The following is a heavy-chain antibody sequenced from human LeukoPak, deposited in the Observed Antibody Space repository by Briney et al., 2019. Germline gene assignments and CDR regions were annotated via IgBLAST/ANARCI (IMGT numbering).Heavy chain of an antibody. D-gene: IGHD2-2*01. CDR2: INSDGSST. CDR1: GFTFSNYW. Sequence: GGSLRLSWAASGFTFSNYWMHWVRQAPGKGLVWVSRINSDGSSTSYADSGKGRFTTSSDNAKITLYLQMNSLRADETAVYYCARAYCNSTSCRLDYWGHGTLVTVSS. V-gene: IGHV3-74*01. CDR3: ARAYCNSTSCRLDY. J-gene: IGHJ4*01.